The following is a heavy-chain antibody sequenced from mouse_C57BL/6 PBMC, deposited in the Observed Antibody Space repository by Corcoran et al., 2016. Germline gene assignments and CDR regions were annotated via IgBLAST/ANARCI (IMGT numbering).Heavy chain of an antibody. V-gene: IGHV8-12*01. J-gene: IGHJ2*01. CDR3: ARGRLLYFDY. Sequence: QVTLKESGPGILQSSQTLSLTCSFSGFSLSTSGMGVSWIRQPSGKGLEWLAHIYWDDDKSYNPSLKSRLTISKDTARNQLFLKITSVDTADTAKYDRARGRLLYFDYWGQGTTLTVSS. CDR2: IYWDDDK. D-gene: IGHD1-1*01. CDR1: GFSLSTSGMG.